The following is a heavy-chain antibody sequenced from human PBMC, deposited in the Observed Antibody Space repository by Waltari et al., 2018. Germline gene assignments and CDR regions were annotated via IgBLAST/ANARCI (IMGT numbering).Heavy chain of an antibody. Sequence: QLQLQESGPGLVKPSETLSLTCTVSGGSISSSSYYWGWIRQPPGKGLEWIGSIYYRGSTDDNPSLKRRGTISVETAKNQFSLKLSSVTAADTAVYYCARVVPTIAVAGTNFDYWGQGTLVTVSS. CDR3: ARVVPTIAVAGTNFDY. CDR2: IYYRGST. V-gene: IGHV4-39*07. D-gene: IGHD6-19*01. CDR1: GGSISSSSYY. J-gene: IGHJ4*02.